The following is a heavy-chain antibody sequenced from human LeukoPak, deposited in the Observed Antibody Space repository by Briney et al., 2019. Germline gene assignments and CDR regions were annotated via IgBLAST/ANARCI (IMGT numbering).Heavy chain of an antibody. Sequence: GGSLRLSCAASGFTFSSYEMNWVCQAPGKGLEWVSYISSSGSTIYYADSVKGRFTISRDNAKNSLYLQMNSLRAEDTAVYYCAREHSSGYRFDIWGQGTMVTVSS. CDR1: GFTFSSYE. V-gene: IGHV3-48*03. D-gene: IGHD3-22*01. CDR3: AREHSSGYRFDI. CDR2: ISSSGSTI. J-gene: IGHJ3*02.